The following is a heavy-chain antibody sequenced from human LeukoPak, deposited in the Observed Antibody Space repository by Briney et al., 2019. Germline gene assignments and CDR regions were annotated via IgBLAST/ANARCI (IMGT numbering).Heavy chain of an antibody. Sequence: GGSLRLSCAASGFTFSSYWMSWVRQAPGKGLEWVANIKQDGSEKYYVDSVKGRFTISRDNAKNSLYLQMNSLRAEDTAVYYCAASTLIAAYYMDVWGKGTTVTVSS. CDR3: AASTLIAAYYMDV. D-gene: IGHD6-13*01. J-gene: IGHJ6*03. CDR1: GFTFSSYW. CDR2: IKQDGSEK. V-gene: IGHV3-7*01.